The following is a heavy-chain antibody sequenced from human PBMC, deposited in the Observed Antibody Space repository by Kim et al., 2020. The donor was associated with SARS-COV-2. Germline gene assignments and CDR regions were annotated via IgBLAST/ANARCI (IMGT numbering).Heavy chain of an antibody. Sequence: FQGRVTMTRDTSNSTAYMELSRLRSDDTAVYYCARVVYCSGGSCYATFDYWGQGTLVTVSS. D-gene: IGHD2-15*01. J-gene: IGHJ4*02. V-gene: IGHV1-2*02. CDR3: ARVVYCSGGSCYATFDY.